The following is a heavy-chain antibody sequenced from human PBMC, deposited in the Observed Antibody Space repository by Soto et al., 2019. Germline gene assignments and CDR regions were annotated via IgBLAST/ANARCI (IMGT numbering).Heavy chain of an antibody. Sequence: PSETLSLTXTVSGGSIYRSGYYWSWIRQHPGRGLERIGNIDYNGISYSNPSLKSRVTMSRDPSKKQFSLKLTSVTAADTALYYCGKVLVGATAHTCSDSWGPGTLVTVSS. CDR1: GGSIYRSGYY. CDR2: IDYNGIS. CDR3: GKVLVGATAHTCSDS. V-gene: IGHV4-39*01. J-gene: IGHJ4*02. D-gene: IGHD2-15*01.